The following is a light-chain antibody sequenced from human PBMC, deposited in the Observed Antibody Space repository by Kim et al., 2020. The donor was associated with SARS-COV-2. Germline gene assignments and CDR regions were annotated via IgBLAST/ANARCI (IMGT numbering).Light chain of an antibody. CDR1: RGISNY. CDR2: AAS. J-gene: IGKJ1*01. CDR3: QKYDGAPWT. V-gene: IGKV1-27*01. Sequence: DIQMTQSPPSLSASVGDRVTITCRASRGISNYLAWYQQKPGKVPKLLIYAASALQSGVPSRFSGSGSGTDFTLTISSLQPEDVATYYCQKYDGAPWTFGHGTKVDIK.